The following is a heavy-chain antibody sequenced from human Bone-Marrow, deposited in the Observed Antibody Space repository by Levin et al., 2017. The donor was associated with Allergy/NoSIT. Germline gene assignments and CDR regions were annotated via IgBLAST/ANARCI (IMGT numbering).Heavy chain of an antibody. CDR2: ITGSGANT. J-gene: IGHJ5*02. D-gene: IGHD6-19*01. V-gene: IGHV3-23*01. Sequence: TGGSLRLSCAASKFTFSNYAMTWVRQAPGKGLEWVSTITGSGANTYYADSVRGRFTISRDNSKNTLYLQMNSLRAEDTAVYFCAKIFALGSGENWFDPWSQGTLVTVSS. CDR3: AKIFALGSGENWFDP. CDR1: KFTFSNYA.